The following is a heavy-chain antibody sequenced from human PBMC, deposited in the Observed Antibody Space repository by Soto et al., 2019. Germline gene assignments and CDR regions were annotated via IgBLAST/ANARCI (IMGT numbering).Heavy chain of an antibody. J-gene: IGHJ6*02. CDR2: IYSGGST. Sequence: SETLSLTCTVPGGFVNSDTHSWSWIRQTPGKRLEWIGFIYSGGSTKNPSLRSRVTMSVDTSKNQFSLKLRSVIVADTAVYHCARFLRSCSATTCSTRADVWGQGITVTVSS. CDR1: GGFVNSDTHS. D-gene: IGHD2-2*01. V-gene: IGHV4-61*01. CDR3: ARFLRSCSATTCSTRADV.